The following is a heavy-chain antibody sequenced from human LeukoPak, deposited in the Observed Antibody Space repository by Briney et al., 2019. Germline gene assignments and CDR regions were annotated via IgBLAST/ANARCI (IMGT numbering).Heavy chain of an antibody. CDR2: ISYDGSNK. CDR1: GFTFDDYA. Sequence: GGSLRLSCAASGFTFDDYAMHWVRQAPGKGLEWVAVISYDGSNKYYADSVKGRFTISRDNSKNTLYLQMNSLRAEDTAVYYCARVPDTAMVFDYWGQGTLVTVSS. CDR3: ARVPDTAMVFDY. J-gene: IGHJ4*02. D-gene: IGHD5-18*01. V-gene: IGHV3-30*04.